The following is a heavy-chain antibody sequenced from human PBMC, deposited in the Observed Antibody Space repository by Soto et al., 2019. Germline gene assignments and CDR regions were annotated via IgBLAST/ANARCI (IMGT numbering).Heavy chain of an antibody. J-gene: IGHJ6*02. CDR1: GYTFTGYY. CDR2: INPNSGGT. Sequence: ASVKVSCKASGYTFTGYYMHWVRQAPGQGLEWMGWINPNSGGTNYAQKFQGRVTMTRDTSISTAYMELSRLRSDDTAVYYCALGGMATIRVDYYYGMDVWGQGTTVTV. V-gene: IGHV1-2*02. D-gene: IGHD5-12*01. CDR3: ALGGMATIRVDYYYGMDV.